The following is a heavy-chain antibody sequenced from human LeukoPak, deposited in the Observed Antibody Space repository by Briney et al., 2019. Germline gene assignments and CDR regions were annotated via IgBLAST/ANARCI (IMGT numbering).Heavy chain of an antibody. D-gene: IGHD2/OR15-2a*01. J-gene: IGHJ4*02. CDR3: ARGSMSYYFDY. CDR1: GGSISSYY. Sequence: SETLSLTCTVSGGSISSYYWSWIRQPPGKGLEWIGYIYYSGSTNYNPSLKSRVTISVDTPKNQFSLKLSSVTAADTAVYYCARGSMSYYFDYWGQGTLVTVSS. V-gene: IGHV4-59*01. CDR2: IYYSGST.